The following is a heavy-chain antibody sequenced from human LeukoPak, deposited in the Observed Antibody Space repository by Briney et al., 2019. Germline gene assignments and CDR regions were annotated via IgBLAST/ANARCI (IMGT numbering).Heavy chain of an antibody. CDR3: ARDIGEWFGELWGDNNWFDP. CDR2: IYTSGST. D-gene: IGHD3-10*01. CDR1: GGSISSSSYY. J-gene: IGHJ5*02. Sequence: SETLSLTCTVSGGSISSSSYYWSWIRQPAGKGLEWIGRIYTSGSTNYNPSLKSRVTMSVDTSKNQFSLKLSSVTAADTAVYYCARDIGEWFGELWGDNNWFDPWGQGTLVTVSS. V-gene: IGHV4-61*02.